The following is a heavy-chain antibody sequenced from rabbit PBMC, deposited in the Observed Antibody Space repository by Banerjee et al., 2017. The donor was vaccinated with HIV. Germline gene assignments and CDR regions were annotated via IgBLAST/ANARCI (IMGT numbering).Heavy chain of an antibody. CDR3: ARDRVDGYYFFNL. J-gene: IGHJ4*01. Sequence: WAKGRFTVSKTSSTTVDLKMTSLTAADTATYFCARDRVDGYYFFNLWGPGTLVTVS. D-gene: IGHD1-1*01. V-gene: IGHV1S40*01.